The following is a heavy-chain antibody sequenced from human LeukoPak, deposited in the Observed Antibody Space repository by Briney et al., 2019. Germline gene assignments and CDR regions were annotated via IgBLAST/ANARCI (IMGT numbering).Heavy chain of an antibody. J-gene: IGHJ4*02. D-gene: IGHD3-3*01. CDR3: ARDRRLRFLEWQKVDY. V-gene: IGHV1-18*01. CDR2: ISAYNGNT. CDR1: GYTFTSYG. Sequence: AASVKVSCKASGYTFTSYGISWVRQAPGQGLEWMGWISAYNGNTNYAQKLQGRVTMTTDTSTSTAYMELRSLRSDDTAVYYCARDRRLRFLEWQKVDYWGQGTLVTVSS.